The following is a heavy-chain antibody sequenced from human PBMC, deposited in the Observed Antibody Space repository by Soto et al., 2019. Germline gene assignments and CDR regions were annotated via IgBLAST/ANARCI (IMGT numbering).Heavy chain of an antibody. CDR3: ARGGLEPVDY. CDR2: INPEETTT. D-gene: IGHD2-2*01. Sequence: EVQLVESGGDLVQPGGSLRLSCAASGFSFSTFWMHWVRQAPGKGLVWVSRINPEETTTTYADSVRGRFTISRDNAKNTLYLQMNSLRADDTAVYYCARGGLEPVDYWGQETLVTVFS. V-gene: IGHV3-74*01. J-gene: IGHJ4*02. CDR1: GFSFSTFW.